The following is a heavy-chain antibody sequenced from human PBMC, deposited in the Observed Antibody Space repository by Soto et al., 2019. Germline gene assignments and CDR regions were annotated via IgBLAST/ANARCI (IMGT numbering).Heavy chain of an antibody. CDR2: IEGSGGTT. CDR1: GFPFSSTD. J-gene: IGHJ5*02. D-gene: IGHD3-10*01. V-gene: IGHV3-23*01. Sequence: PAGSLRLSCAASGFPFSSTDMTWVRQPPGKGLEWVSTIEGSGGTTYYADSVKGRFTISRDNSINTVFLQMNSLRADDTALYFCAKISGWFNTWGQGALVTVSS. CDR3: AKISGWFNT.